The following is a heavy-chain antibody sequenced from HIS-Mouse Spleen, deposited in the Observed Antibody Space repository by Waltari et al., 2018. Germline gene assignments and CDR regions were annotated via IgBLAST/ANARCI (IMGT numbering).Heavy chain of an antibody. J-gene: IGHJ4*02. CDR1: GGSISSYY. CDR3: ARHSLNWGGRFDY. D-gene: IGHD7-27*01. CDR2: IYYSGST. V-gene: IGHV4-59*01. Sequence: QVQLQESGPGLVKPSETLSLTCTVSGGSISSYYWSWIRQPPGKGLEWIGYIYYSGSTTYNPSRKSRVTMSVDTSKNQFSRKRSSVTAADTAVYYCARHSLNWGGRFDYWGQGTLVTVSS.